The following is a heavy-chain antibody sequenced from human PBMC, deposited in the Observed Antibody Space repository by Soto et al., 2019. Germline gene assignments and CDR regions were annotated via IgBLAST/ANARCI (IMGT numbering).Heavy chain of an antibody. J-gene: IGHJ3*02. CDR2: INHSGST. D-gene: IGHD2-15*01. V-gene: IGHV4-34*01. CDR3: ARVSIVVVVAAPANAAFDI. CDR1: GGSFSGYY. Sequence: SETLSLTCAGYGGSFSGYYWSWIRQPPGKGLEWIGEINHSGSTNYNPSLKSRVTISVDTSKNQFSLKLSSVTAADTAVYYCARVSIVVVVAAPANAAFDIWGQGTMVTVSS.